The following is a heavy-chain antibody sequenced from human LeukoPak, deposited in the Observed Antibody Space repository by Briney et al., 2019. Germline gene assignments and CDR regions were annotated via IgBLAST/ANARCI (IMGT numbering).Heavy chain of an antibody. V-gene: IGHV4-4*02. CDR2: IYHSGST. Sequence: SETLSLTCAVSGGSISSSNWWSWVRQPPGKGLEWIGEIYHSGSTNYNPSLKSRVTISVDTSKNQFSLKLSSVTAADTAVYYCATIPDGLRGDYYMDVWGKGTTVTVSS. CDR1: GGSISSSNW. J-gene: IGHJ6*03. CDR3: ATIPDGLRGDYYMDV.